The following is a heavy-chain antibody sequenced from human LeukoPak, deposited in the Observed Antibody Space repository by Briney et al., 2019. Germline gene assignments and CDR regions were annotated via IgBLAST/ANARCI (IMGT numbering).Heavy chain of an antibody. CDR3: AKGPYYYGSGSYPYYLDS. CDR1: GFTFSSYA. J-gene: IGHJ4*02. D-gene: IGHD3-10*01. Sequence: GGSLRLSCAASGFTFSSYAMSWVRQAPGKGLERVSTISGSGGSTYYADSVKGRFTISRDNSKNTVYLQMNSLRAEDTAAFYCAKGPYYYGSGSYPYYLDSWGQGTLVTVSS. V-gene: IGHV3-23*01. CDR2: ISGSGGST.